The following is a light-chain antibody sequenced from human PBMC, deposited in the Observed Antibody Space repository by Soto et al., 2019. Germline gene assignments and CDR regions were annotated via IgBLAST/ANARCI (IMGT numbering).Light chain of an antibody. CDR3: QQYGSSPPIT. J-gene: IGKJ5*01. CDR1: ESASSSY. CDR2: DAS. V-gene: IGKV3-20*01. Sequence: EVVMTQSPSTLSVSPGERATLSCRASESASSSYLAWYQQKPGQAPRLLIYDASSRATGIPDRFSGSGSGTDFTLTISRLEPEDSAVYYCQQYGSSPPITFGQGTRLEIK.